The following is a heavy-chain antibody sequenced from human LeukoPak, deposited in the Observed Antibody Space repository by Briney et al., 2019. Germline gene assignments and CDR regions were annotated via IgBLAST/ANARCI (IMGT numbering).Heavy chain of an antibody. D-gene: IGHD6-13*01. CDR3: TKDRRGPAAGTWYFDS. CDR2: IYSGGST. V-gene: IGHV3-53*01. Sequence: GGSLRLSCTASGFIVSSNYMSWVRQAPGKWLEWVSVIYSGGSTYYADSVRGRFTISRDNSKNTVYLQLNSLRAGDTAIYYCTKDRRGPAAGTWYFDSWGQGTLVTVSS. J-gene: IGHJ4*02. CDR1: GFIVSSNY.